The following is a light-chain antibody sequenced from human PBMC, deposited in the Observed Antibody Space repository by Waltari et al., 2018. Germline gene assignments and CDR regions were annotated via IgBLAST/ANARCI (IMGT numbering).Light chain of an antibody. CDR1: SGHSSNI. Sequence: QLVVTQSPSASASLGASVKLTCTLSSGHSSNIIAWLQQQPEKGPRYLMKVNSDGSHSRGDEIPDRCSGSRSGAGRPLTVSSLQAEDEADYFCQTGGHGTWVFGGGTKLTVL. V-gene: IGLV4-69*01. CDR2: VNSDGSH. CDR3: QTGGHGTWV. J-gene: IGLJ3*02.